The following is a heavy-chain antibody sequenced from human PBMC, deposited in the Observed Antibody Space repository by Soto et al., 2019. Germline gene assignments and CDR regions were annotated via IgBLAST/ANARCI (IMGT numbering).Heavy chain of an antibody. CDR1: GGSISSSSYY. J-gene: IGHJ6*02. V-gene: IGHV4-39*01. CDR3: ARHGIDHLPYRDYYYGMDV. CDR2: IYYSGST. D-gene: IGHD1-20*01. Sequence: PSETLSLTCTVSGGSISSSSYYWGWIRQPPGKGLEWIGSIYYSGSTYYNPSLKSRVTISVDTSKNQFSLKLSSVTAADTAVYYCARHGIDHLPYRDYYYGMDVWGQGTTVTVSS.